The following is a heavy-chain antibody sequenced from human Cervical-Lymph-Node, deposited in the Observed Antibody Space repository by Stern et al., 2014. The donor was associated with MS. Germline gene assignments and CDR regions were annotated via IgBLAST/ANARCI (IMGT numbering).Heavy chain of an antibody. CDR2: IYHSGNS. V-gene: IGHV4-4*02. J-gene: IGHJ3*02. Sequence: QVQLVESGPGLVKPSGTLSLTCAVSGDSISSSNWWSWVRQPPGKGLERIGDIYHSGNSIYNPAQKSRVTISVEKSENQFSLKLSSVTAADAAVYFCAKRKIIPGAAFDIWGQGTLVTVSS. CDR3: AKRKIIPGAAFDI. D-gene: IGHD2-21*01. CDR1: GDSISSSNW.